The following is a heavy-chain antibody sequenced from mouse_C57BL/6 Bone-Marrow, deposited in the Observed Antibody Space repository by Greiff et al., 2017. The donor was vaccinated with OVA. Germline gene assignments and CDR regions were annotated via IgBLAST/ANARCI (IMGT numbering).Heavy chain of an antibody. V-gene: IGHV5-4*01. CDR1: GFTFSSYA. J-gene: IGHJ2*01. CDR2: ISDGGSYT. Sequence: VQVVESGGGLVKPGGSLKLSCAASGFTFSSYAMSWVRQTPEKRLEWVATISDGGSYTYYPDNVKGRFTISRDNAKNNLYLQMSHLKSEDTAMYYCARGHYYGSSYDYFDYWGQGTTLTVSS. D-gene: IGHD1-1*01. CDR3: ARGHYYGSSYDYFDY.